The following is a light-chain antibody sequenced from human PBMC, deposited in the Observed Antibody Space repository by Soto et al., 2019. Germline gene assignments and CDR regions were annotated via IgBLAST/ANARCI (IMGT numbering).Light chain of an antibody. J-gene: IGKJ1*01. Sequence: IQMTQSPSSMSASVGDRVTITCRASQDIGSQLGWYQQKPGKAPKLLIHSASTLQRGVPFRFSGSGSGTEFTLTISSLQSEDFATYYCQQVKTFPRTFGQGTKVDIK. CDR2: SAS. CDR3: QQVKTFPRT. CDR1: QDIGSQ. V-gene: IGKV1-12*01.